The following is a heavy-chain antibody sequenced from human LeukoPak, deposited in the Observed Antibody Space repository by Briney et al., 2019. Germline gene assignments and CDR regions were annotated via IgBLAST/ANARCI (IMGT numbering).Heavy chain of an antibody. V-gene: IGHV3-23*01. CDR3: AKGVTTVRIYYHGMDV. CDR1: GFTFSSCA. J-gene: IGHJ6*02. CDR2: ISGSGDSR. D-gene: IGHD4-17*01. Sequence: PGGSLRLSCAASGFTFSSCAMSWVRQAPGKGLEWVSLISGSGDSRYYADSVKGRFTISRDNAKNTLWLQMNSLRAEDTAVYYRAKGVTTVRIYYHGMDVWGQGTTVTVSS.